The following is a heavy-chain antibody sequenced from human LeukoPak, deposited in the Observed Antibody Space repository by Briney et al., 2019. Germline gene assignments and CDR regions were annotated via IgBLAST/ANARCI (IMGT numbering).Heavy chain of an antibody. CDR2: ISGNTSYI. Sequence: GGSLRLSCVASGFSLFSYSINWVRQAPGKGLEWVPSISGNTSYIYYADSVKGRFTISRDNAENSLYLQMNSLRAEDTAVYYCAREEMGGTTRSGALTWGQATLVTVSS. CDR3: AREEMGGTTRSGALT. CDR1: GFSLFSYS. V-gene: IGHV3-21*01. D-gene: IGHD1-14*01. J-gene: IGHJ5*02.